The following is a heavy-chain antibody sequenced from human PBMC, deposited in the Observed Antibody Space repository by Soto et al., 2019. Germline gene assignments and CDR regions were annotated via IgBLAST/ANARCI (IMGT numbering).Heavy chain of an antibody. CDR1: GFTFSSYA. Sequence: GGSLRLSCAASGFTFSSYAMSWVRQAPGKGLEWVSAISGSGGSTYYADSVKGRFTISRDNSKNTLYLQMNSLRAEDTAVYYCAKYMLQHWLAPNYFSYWGQGTLVPVSS. CDR2: ISGSGGST. V-gene: IGHV3-23*01. CDR3: AKYMLQHWLAPNYFSY. D-gene: IGHD6-19*01. J-gene: IGHJ4*02.